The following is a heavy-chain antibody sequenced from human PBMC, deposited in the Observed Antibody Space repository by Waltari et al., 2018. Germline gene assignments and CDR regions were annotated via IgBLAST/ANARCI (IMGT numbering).Heavy chain of an antibody. V-gene: IGHV4-38-2*01. Sequence: QVQLQESGPGLVKPSETLSFTCAVSGYSISSAYYWGWIRQPPGKGLEWMWIIVQSCGGYSNPALKRRGSITEDTAKNQDTLNLSSETAADAAVYCCARVGSTSYIFDYWGQGTLVTVSS. CDR3: ARVGSTSYIFDY. CDR1: GYSISSAYY. CDR2: IVQSCGG. D-gene: IGHD2-2*01. J-gene: IGHJ4*02.